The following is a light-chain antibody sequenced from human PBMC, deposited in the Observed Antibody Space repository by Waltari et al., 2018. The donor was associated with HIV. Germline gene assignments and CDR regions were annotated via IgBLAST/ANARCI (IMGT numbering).Light chain of an antibody. V-gene: IGKV4-1*01. J-gene: IGKJ1*01. CDR1: QSVLYSSNNKNY. CDR2: WAS. CDR3: QQYYSTLRT. Sequence: KSSQSVLYSSNNKNYLAWYQQKPGQPPKLLIYWASTRESGVPDRFSGSGSQTDFTLTISSLQAEDVAVYYCQQYYSTLRTFGQGTKVEIK.